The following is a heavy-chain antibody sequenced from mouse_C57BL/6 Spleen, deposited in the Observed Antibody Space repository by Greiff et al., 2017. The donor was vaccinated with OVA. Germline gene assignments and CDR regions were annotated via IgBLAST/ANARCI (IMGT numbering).Heavy chain of an antibody. J-gene: IGHJ2*01. CDR3: ARSSDYSKMVDY. Sequence: VQLQQSGPELVKPGASVKISCKASGYTFTDYYMNWVKQSHGKSLEWIGDINPNNGGTSYNQKFKGKATLTVDKSSSTAYMELRSLTSEDSAVYYCARSSDYSKMVDYWGQGTTLTVSS. CDR1: GYTFTDYY. CDR2: INPNNGGT. D-gene: IGHD2-5*01. V-gene: IGHV1-26*01.